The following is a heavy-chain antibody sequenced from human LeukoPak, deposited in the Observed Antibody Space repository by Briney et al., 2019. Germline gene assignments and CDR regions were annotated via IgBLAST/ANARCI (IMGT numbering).Heavy chain of an antibody. D-gene: IGHD6-13*01. V-gene: IGHV3-23*01. CDR3: AKDVPGIAAAGLSDY. CDR2: ISSTGATT. CDR1: GFSFNRYA. J-gene: IGHJ4*02. Sequence: PGGSLRLSCAASGFSFNRYAMNWVRRAPGKGLEWVSVISSTGATTYYADSVKGRFTISRDNSKNSLYLRMNSLRPEDTAVYYCAKDVPGIAAAGLSDYWGQGTLVTVSS.